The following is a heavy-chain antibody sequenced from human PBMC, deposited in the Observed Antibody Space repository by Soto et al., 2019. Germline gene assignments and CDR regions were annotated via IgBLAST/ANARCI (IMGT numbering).Heavy chain of an antibody. V-gene: IGHV4-31*03. D-gene: IGHD3-22*01. Sequence: SETLSLTCTVSGGSISSGGYYWSWIRQHPGKGMERIGYIYYSGSTYYNPSLKSRVTISVDTSKNQFSLKLSSVTAADTAVYYCARDKPCYYDSSGPACYYYGMDVWGQGTTVTVSS. CDR3: ARDKPCYYDSSGPACYYYGMDV. J-gene: IGHJ6*02. CDR1: GGSISSGGYY. CDR2: IYYSGST.